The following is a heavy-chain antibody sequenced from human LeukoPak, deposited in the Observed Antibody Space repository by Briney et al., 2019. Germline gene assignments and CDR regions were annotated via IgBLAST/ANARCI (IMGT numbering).Heavy chain of an antibody. V-gene: IGHV4-39*07. J-gene: IGHJ4*02. D-gene: IGHD3-3*01. CDR3: ARDFRGGYDFWSGYYTPYYFDY. Sequence: SETLSLTCSVSGGSISSSSYYWDWIRQPPGKGLEWIGSIYYSGSTYYNPSLKSRVTISVDTSKNHFSLKLSSVTAADTAVYYCARDFRGGYDFWSGYYTPYYFDYWGQGTLVTVSP. CDR1: GGSISSSSYY. CDR2: IYYSGST.